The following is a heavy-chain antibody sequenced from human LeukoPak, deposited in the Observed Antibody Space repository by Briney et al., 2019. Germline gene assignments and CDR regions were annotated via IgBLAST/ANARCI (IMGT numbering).Heavy chain of an antibody. CDR2: IRSKSSGGT. J-gene: IGHJ4*02. V-gene: IGHV3-49*04. Sequence: AGRSLRLSCSASGFNFSEYGIHSVRQAPGKGLEWVGFIRSKSSGGTEYGPSVKGRVIISRDESKSIAYLEMDSLKTEDTAVYECNSWHICCCSYWNVWGPGTLVTVSS. CDR1: GFNFSEYG. CDR3: NSWHICCCSYWNV. D-gene: IGHD1-1*01.